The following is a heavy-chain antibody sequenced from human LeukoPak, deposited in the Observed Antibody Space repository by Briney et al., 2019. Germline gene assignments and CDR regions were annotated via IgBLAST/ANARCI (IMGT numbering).Heavy chain of an antibody. CDR2: IIPAFGTT. CDR3: AREYYGSGSYYDGYYFDF. J-gene: IGHJ4*02. Sequence: SVKVSCKVSGDTFNSYAVAWVRQAPGQGLEWMGLIIPAFGTTHYAQRFQGRVTITSDKSTTTAYMELGSLRSKDTAVYYCAREYYGSGSYYDGYYFDFWGQGTLVAVSS. CDR1: GDTFNSYA. D-gene: IGHD3-10*01. V-gene: IGHV1-69*06.